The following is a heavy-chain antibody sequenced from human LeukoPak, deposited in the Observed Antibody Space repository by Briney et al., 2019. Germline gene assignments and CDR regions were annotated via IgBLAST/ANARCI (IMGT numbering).Heavy chain of an antibody. D-gene: IGHD1-1*01. CDR2: INQDGSEK. V-gene: IGHV3-7*05. CDR1: GFTLSSHW. CDR3: ATGGHYHGD. Sequence: GGSLRLSCVGSGFTLSSHWMSWVRQAPGKGPEWVTYINQDGSEKNYVDSVKGRFTISRDNAENSLYLEMNSLRSEDTAVYHCATGGHYHGDWGQGTLVTVSS. J-gene: IGHJ4*02.